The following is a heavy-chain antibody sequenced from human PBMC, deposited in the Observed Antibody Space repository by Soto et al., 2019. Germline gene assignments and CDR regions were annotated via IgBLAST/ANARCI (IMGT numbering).Heavy chain of an antibody. Sequence: LSLTCTVSGASVNDYYWNWVRQPLGKGLEWIGFIHYTGSRIFNPTLQSRVTMSVDVSQNQFSLRLTSVTAADTAIYYCARGGHPAVKAFDIWGQGTTVTVSS. CDR1: GASVNDYY. J-gene: IGHJ3*02. CDR2: IHYTGSR. CDR3: ARGGHPAVKAFDI. V-gene: IGHV4-59*02.